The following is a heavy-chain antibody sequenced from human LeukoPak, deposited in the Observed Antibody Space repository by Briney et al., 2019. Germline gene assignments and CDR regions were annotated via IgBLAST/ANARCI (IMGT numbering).Heavy chain of an antibody. D-gene: IGHD3-10*01. V-gene: IGHV4-39*01. CDR3: ARQNVLLWFGNYYYYMDV. CDR2: VYYSGST. J-gene: IGHJ6*03. Sequence: SETLSLTCTVSGGSISRDTYYCAWIRQSPGRGLEWLGSVYYSGSTYYNPSLKSRVTISVDTSKNQFSLKLSSVTAADTAVYYCARQNVLLWFGNYYYYMDVWGKGTTVTISS. CDR1: GGSISRDTYY.